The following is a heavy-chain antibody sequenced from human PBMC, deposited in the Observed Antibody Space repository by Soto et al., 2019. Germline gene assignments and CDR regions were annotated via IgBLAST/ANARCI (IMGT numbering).Heavy chain of an antibody. Sequence: GGSLRLSCAASGVAFSIYAMSLVRQAPGKGLEWVSAISGSGGSTYYADSVKGRFTISRDNSKNTLYLQMNRLRAEETAVYYRAKDTSTVFTSFDYWGQGTLVTVSS. CDR2: ISGSGGST. V-gene: IGHV3-23*01. CDR1: GVAFSIYA. J-gene: IGHJ4*02. CDR3: AKDTSTVFTSFDY. D-gene: IGHD4-17*01.